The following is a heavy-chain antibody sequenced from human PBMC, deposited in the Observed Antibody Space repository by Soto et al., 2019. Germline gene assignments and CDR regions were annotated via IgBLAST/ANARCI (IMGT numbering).Heavy chain of an antibody. Sequence: PSETLSLTCTVSGGSISSYYWSWIRQPPGKGLEWIGYIYYSGSTNYNPSLKSRVTISVDTSKNQFSLKLSSVTAADTAVYYCARAVYNWNLNGGYYFDYWGQGTLVTVSS. CDR3: ARAVYNWNLNGGYYFDY. D-gene: IGHD1-20*01. V-gene: IGHV4-59*01. J-gene: IGHJ4*02. CDR2: IYYSGST. CDR1: GGSISSYY.